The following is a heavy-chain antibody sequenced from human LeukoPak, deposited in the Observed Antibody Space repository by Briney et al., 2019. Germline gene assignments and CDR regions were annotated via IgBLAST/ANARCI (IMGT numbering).Heavy chain of an antibody. CDR2: IYHSGST. CDR3: AREDKVVTDAFDI. D-gene: IGHD4-23*01. Sequence: SETLSLTCTVSGYSISSGYYWGWIRQPPGKGLEWIGSIYHSGSTYYNPSLKSRVTISVDTSKNQFSLKLSSVTAADTAVYYCAREDKVVTDAFDIWGQGTMVTASS. V-gene: IGHV4-38-2*02. CDR1: GYSISSGYY. J-gene: IGHJ3*02.